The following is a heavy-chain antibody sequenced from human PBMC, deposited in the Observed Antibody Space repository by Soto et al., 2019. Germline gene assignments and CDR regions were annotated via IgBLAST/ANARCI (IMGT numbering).Heavy chain of an antibody. CDR2: IYHSGRT. Sequence: PSETLSLTFAVSSGSISSSHWWSWVRQPPGKGLEWIGEIYHSGRTNYNPPLKSRVTISVDKSKNQVSLKLSSVTAADTAVYYCARAPPVTVTTVHWAFDIWGQGTMVTVSS. J-gene: IGHJ3*02. CDR3: ARAPPVTVTTVHWAFDI. D-gene: IGHD4-17*01. V-gene: IGHV4-4*02. CDR1: SGSISSSHW.